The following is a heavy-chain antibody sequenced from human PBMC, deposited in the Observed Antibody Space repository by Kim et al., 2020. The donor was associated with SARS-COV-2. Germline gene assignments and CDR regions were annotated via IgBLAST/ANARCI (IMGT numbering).Heavy chain of an antibody. CDR3: AREAGEIVATSGFDP. CDR1: GYTFTGYY. V-gene: IGHV1-2*02. D-gene: IGHD5-12*01. J-gene: IGHJ5*02. CDR2: INPNSGGT. Sequence: ASVKVSCKASGYTFTGYYMHWVRQVPGQGLEWMGWINPNSGGTNYAQKFQGRVTMTRDTSISTAYMELTRLTSDDAAVYYCAREAGEIVATSGFDPWGQGTLVTVSS.